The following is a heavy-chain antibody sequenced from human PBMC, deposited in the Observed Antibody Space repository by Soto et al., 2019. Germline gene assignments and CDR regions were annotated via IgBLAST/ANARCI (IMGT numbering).Heavy chain of an antibody. CDR2: IIPILGIA. D-gene: IGHD2-2*01. CDR1: GGTFSSYT. Sequence: VKVSCKASGGTFSSYTISWVRQAPGQGLEWMGRIIPILGIANYAQKFQGRVTITADKSTSTAHMELSSLRSEDTAVYYCARVGYCSSTSCYPPGYYYYGMDVWGQGTTVTVSS. CDR3: ARVGYCSSTSCYPPGYYYYGMDV. J-gene: IGHJ6*02. V-gene: IGHV1-69*02.